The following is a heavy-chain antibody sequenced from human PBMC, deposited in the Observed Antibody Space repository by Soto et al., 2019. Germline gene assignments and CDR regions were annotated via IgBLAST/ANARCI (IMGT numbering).Heavy chain of an antibody. J-gene: IGHJ3*01. D-gene: IGHD1-26*01. CDR1: GFTFSSYA. V-gene: IGHV3-23*01. CDR2: LRGGTAR. Sequence: DVQELESGGDLVQPGGSLRLSCAVSGFTFSSYAMSWVRQAPGKGLAWVAGLRGGTARHYADSVKGSFTISGDITKSTVYLQMNSLGPDDTALYYCAKDVRASGGHLASVFHVWGQGTVVTVSS. CDR3: AKDVRASGGHLASVFHV.